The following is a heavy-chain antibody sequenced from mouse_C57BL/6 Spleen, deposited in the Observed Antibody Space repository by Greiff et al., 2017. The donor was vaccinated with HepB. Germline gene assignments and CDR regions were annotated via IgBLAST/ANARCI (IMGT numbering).Heavy chain of an antibody. CDR2: MWSAGNT. D-gene: IGHD2-2*01. J-gene: IGHJ2*01. V-gene: IGHV2-2*01. Sequence: VQLMESGPGLVQPSQNLSITCTVSGFSLTSYGVHWVRQSPGKGLEWLGVMWSAGNTDFNAAFISRLSIIKDNSKSQVFFKMNSLQADDTAVYYCAREAGYDSYFDYWGQGTTLTVSS. CDR1: GFSLTSYG. CDR3: AREAGYDSYFDY.